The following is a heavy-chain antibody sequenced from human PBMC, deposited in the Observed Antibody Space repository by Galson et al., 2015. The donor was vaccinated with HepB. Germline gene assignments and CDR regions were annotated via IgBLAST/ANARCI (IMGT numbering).Heavy chain of an antibody. CDR3: AKDGIPYDTSTHVYHSDY. Sequence: SLRLSCAASGFTFSTYAMNWVRQAPGKGLEWVSLITGSGGRTDYADSVKGRFTISRDNSKNTLYLQMTSLRAEDSAVYYCAKDGIPYDTSTHVYHSDYWGQGTLVTVSS. D-gene: IGHD3-9*01. CDR1: GFTFSTYA. J-gene: IGHJ4*02. V-gene: IGHV3-23*01. CDR2: ITGSGGRT.